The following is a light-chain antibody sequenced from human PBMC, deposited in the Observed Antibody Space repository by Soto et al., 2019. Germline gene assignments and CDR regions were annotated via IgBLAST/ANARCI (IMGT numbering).Light chain of an antibody. V-gene: IGLV2-11*01. J-gene: IGLJ3*02. CDR2: DVI. Sequence: QSALTQPRSVSGTPGQSVTISCTGTSSDVGVYNYVSWYQPHPGKAPQLVIYDVIKRPSGVPYRFSGSKSGNTASLTISGLQAEDEADYYCCSYAGSSLWVFGGGTKLTVL. CDR3: CSYAGSSLWV. CDR1: SSDVGVYNY.